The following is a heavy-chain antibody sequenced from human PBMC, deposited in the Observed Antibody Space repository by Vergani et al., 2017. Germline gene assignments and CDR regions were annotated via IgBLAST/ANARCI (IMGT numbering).Heavy chain of an antibody. V-gene: IGHV4-39*07. D-gene: IGHD3-3*01. Sequence: QLQLQESGPGLVKPSETLSLTCTVSGGSISSSSYYWGWIRQPPGKGLEWIGSIYYSGSTYYNPSLKSRVTISVDTSKNQFSLKLSSVTAADTAVYYCARDSRITIFGVVYYYYYMDVWGKGTTVTVSS. J-gene: IGHJ6*03. CDR3: ARDSRITIFGVVYYYYYMDV. CDR2: IYYSGST. CDR1: GGSISSSSYY.